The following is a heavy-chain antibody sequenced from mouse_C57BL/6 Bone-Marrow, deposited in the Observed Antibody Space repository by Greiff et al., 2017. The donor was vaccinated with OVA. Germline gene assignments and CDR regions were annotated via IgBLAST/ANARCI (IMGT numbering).Heavy chain of an antibody. CDR2: IDPANGNT. V-gene: IGHV14-3*01. Sequence: VQLQQSVAELVRPGASVKLSCTASGFHIKNTYMHWVKQRPEQGLEWIGRIDPANGNTKYAPKFQGKATITADTSSNTAYLQLSSLTSEDTAIDYCAREGLLRPDFDYWGQGTTLTVSS. D-gene: IGHD1-1*01. CDR1: GFHIKNTY. J-gene: IGHJ2*01. CDR3: AREGLLRPDFDY.